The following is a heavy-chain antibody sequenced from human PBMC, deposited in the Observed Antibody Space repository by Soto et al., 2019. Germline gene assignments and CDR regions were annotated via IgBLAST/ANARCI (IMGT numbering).Heavy chain of an antibody. CDR1: GGSIRSYY. D-gene: IGHD5-18*01. J-gene: IGHJ4*02. CDR2: VYYSGSA. V-gene: IGHV4-59*01. Sequence: SETLSLTCTVSGGSIRSYYWSWIRQPPGKGLEWIGCVYYSGSADYNPSLKSRVTISVDTSKNQFSLKLRSVTAADTAVYYCARDSYNFEDWGQGTLVTVSS. CDR3: ARDSYNFED.